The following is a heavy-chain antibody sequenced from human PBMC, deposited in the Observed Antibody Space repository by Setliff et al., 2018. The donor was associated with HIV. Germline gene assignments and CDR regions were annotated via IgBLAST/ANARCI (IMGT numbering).Heavy chain of an antibody. CDR2: INPHSGNT. D-gene: IGHD6-19*01. CDR1: GYTLPGYY. CDR3: ARGGALSGLFFPNWLDP. Sequence: SVKVSCKASGYTLPGYYMHWVRLAPGLGLEWMGWINPHSGNTDFDQRFQGRITMTRDTSINTVYLDLSRLTSDDTGIYSCARGGALSGLFFPNWLDPWGQGTLVTVSS. V-gene: IGHV1-2*02. J-gene: IGHJ5*02.